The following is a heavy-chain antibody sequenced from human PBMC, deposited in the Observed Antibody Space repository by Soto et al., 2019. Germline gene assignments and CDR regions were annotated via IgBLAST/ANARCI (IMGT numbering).Heavy chain of an antibody. V-gene: IGHV1-18*01. J-gene: IGHJ4*02. Sequence: ASVKVSCKASGYTFTSYGISWMRQAPGQGLEWMGWISAYNGNTNYAQKLQGRVTMTTDTSTSTAYMELRSLRADDTAVYYCARDSSSRPLDYWGQGTLVTVSS. D-gene: IGHD2-2*01. CDR1: GYTFTSYG. CDR2: ISAYNGNT. CDR3: ARDSSSRPLDY.